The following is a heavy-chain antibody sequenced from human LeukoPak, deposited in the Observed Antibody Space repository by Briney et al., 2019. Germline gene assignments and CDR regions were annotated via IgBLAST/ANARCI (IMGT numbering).Heavy chain of an antibody. D-gene: IGHD4-23*01. V-gene: IGHV3-23*01. CDR3: AKATENSDAFDI. CDR2: IGGSGDIT. CDR1: GFTFSSYA. J-gene: IGHJ3*02. Sequence: GGSLRLFCAASGFTFSSYALRWVRQAPGKGLEWVSDIGGSGDITLYADSEEGLLTLSRHYSKNALYLKVIRLSAEDTAGYYCAKATENSDAFDIWGQGTLVTVSS.